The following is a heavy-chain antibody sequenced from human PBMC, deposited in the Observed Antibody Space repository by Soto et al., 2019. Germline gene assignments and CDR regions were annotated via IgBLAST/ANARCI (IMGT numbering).Heavy chain of an antibody. CDR3: ARDGGGGYSGYDVGYFDY. CDR1: GGTFSSYA. CDR2: IIPIFGTA. J-gene: IGHJ4*02. V-gene: IGHV1-69*01. D-gene: IGHD5-12*01. Sequence: QVQLVQSGAEVKKPGSSVKVSCKASGGTFSSYAISWVRQAPGQGLEWMGGIIPIFGTANYAQKFQGRVTITADESTSTAYMERSRLRSGDTAVYYCARDGGGGYSGYDVGYFDYWGQGTLVTVSS.